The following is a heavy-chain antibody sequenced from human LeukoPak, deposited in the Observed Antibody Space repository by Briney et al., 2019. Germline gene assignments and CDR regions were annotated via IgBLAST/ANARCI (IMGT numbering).Heavy chain of an antibody. CDR1: GFTFSSFW. J-gene: IGHJ4*02. CDR3: ARDTGYNTFDY. V-gene: IGHV3-7*05. D-gene: IGHD5-24*01. Sequence: GGSLRLSCAASGFTFSSFWMSWVRQAPGKGLEWVANIKEDGSDKYYVDSVKGRFTISRDNAKNSLYLQMNSLRAEDTAVYYCARDTGYNTFDYWGQGALVTVFS. CDR2: IKEDGSDK.